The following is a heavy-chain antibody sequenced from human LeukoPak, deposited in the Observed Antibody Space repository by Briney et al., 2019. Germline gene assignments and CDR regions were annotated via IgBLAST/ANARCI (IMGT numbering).Heavy chain of an antibody. J-gene: IGHJ4*02. Sequence: GGPLLLSCAAAGFTFSDYYMSCIRQAPGKGREWVSYISSSGSTIYYADSVKGRFTISRENAKNSLSLQMNLLKAEDPAFYSFASGSPYYDILTGYFWDWGQGTLVTVSS. CDR1: GFTFSDYY. CDR3: ASGSPYYDILTGYFWD. V-gene: IGHV3-11*04. CDR2: ISSSGSTI. D-gene: IGHD3-9*01.